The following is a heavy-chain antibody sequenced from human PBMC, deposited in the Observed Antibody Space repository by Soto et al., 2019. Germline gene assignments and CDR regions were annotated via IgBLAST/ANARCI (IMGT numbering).Heavy chain of an antibody. CDR2: INHSGSA. Sequence: PSETLSLTCTVSGGSINNYIWTWIRQTPGKGLQWIGQINHSGSASYNPSLKSRVTISVHSSNSQFSLELSSVTAADTAVYYCARVCGGDCYGGLDYWAREPWSPSPQ. CDR1: GGSINNYI. V-gene: IGHV4-34*01. D-gene: IGHD2-21*02. CDR3: ARVCGGDCYGGLDY. J-gene: IGHJ4*02.